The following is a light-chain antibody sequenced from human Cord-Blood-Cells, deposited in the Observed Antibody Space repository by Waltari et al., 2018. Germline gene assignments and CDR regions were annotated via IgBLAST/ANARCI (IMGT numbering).Light chain of an antibody. Sequence: QSALTQPRSVSGSPGQSVTISCTGTSSDVGGYNYVSWYHQHPGKAPNLMIYDVSKRPSGVPDRVSGSNSGNTSSLTISGLQAEDEADYYCCSYAGSYTYVFGTGTKVTVL. CDR3: CSYAGSYTYV. CDR1: SSDVGGYNY. V-gene: IGLV2-11*01. CDR2: DVS. J-gene: IGLJ1*01.